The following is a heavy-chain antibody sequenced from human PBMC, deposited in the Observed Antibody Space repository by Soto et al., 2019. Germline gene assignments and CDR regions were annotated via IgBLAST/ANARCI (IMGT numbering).Heavy chain of an antibody. CDR3: SKYRRTEAEGFTLDY. V-gene: IGHV4-59*01. CDR1: GDSINNYY. Sequence: SETLSLTCTVSGDSINNYYWSWIRQPPGKRLEWIGYIYYTGSTTYNPSLESRVTMSVDTSKNQFSLKLSSVNAADTAVYYCSKYRRTEAEGFTLDYWGRGTLVTVSS. CDR2: IYYTGST. J-gene: IGHJ4*02. D-gene: IGHD6-13*01.